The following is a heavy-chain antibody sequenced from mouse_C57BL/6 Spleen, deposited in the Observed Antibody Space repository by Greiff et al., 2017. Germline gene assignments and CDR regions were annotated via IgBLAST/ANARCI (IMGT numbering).Heavy chain of an antibody. V-gene: IGHV5-4*03. CDR3: ERSPGDYFYYFDY. CDR1: GFTFSSYA. D-gene: IGHD1-1*01. Sequence: EVKLMESGGGLVKPGGSLKLSCAASGFTFSSYAMSWVRQTPEKRLEWVATISDGGSYTYYPDNVKGRFTISRDNAKNNLYLQMSHLKSEDTAMYYGERSPGDYFYYFDYWGQGTTLTVSS. J-gene: IGHJ2*01. CDR2: ISDGGSYT.